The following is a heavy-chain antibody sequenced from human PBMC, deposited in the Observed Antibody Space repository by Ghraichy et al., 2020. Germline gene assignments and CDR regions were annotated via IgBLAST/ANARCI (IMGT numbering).Heavy chain of an antibody. J-gene: IGHJ4*02. CDR1: GFTFDTYA. CDR2: IGGSSGNT. D-gene: IGHD3-16*02. CDR3: ARVPRCSYPKPNDY. Sequence: GGSLRLSCVTSGFTFDTYAITWVRQGPGKGLEWVSMIGGSSGNTSYADSVKGRFTVSRDTSKNTNFLHMNSLRVDDTAIYYCARVPRCSYPKPNDYWGRGTRVTVSS. V-gene: IGHV3-23*01.